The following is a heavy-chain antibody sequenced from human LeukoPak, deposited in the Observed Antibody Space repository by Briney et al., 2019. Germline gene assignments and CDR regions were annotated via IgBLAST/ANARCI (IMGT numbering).Heavy chain of an antibody. CDR1: GGSFSGYY. D-gene: IGHD6-13*01. V-gene: IGHV4-34*01. J-gene: IGHJ6*03. CDR2: INHSGST. Sequence: SETLSLTCAVYGGSFSGYYWSWIRQPPGKGLEWIGEINHSGSTNYNPSLKSLLTISVDTSKNQFSLKLSSVTAADTAVYYCARTTEAHSWRTRYYDYYMDVWGKGTTVAVSS. CDR3: ARTTEAHSWRTRYYDYYMDV.